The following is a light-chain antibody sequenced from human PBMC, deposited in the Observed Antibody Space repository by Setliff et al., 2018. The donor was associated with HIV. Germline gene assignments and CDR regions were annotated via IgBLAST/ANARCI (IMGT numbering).Light chain of an antibody. J-gene: IGLJ1*01. V-gene: IGLV2-23*01. CDR3: CSNTGSNTYV. CDR1: SGDVGRYNL. Sequence: QSVLTQPAPVSGSPGQSITISCTGTSGDVGRYNLVSWYQQQPGKPPKLMIYQASKRPSGVSNRFSGSKSGNTASLTISGLQAEDEADYYCCSNTGSNTYVFGTGTKVT. CDR2: QAS.